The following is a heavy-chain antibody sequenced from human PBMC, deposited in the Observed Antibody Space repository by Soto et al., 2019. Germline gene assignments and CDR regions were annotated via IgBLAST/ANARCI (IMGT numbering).Heavy chain of an antibody. V-gene: IGHV3-23*01. Sequence: GGSLRLSCAASGFTFSSYAMSWVRQAPGKGLEWVSAISGSGGSTYYADSVKGRFTISRDNSKNTLYLQMNSLRAEDTAVYYCAKSRDYYDSSGPDRDYYYYYGMDVWGQGTTVTVSS. CDR2: ISGSGGST. D-gene: IGHD3-22*01. CDR3: AKSRDYYDSSGPDRDYYYYYGMDV. CDR1: GFTFSSYA. J-gene: IGHJ6*02.